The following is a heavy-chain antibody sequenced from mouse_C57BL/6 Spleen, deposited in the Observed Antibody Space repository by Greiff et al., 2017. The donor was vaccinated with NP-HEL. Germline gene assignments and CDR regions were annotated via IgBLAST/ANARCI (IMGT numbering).Heavy chain of an antibody. CDR2: IYPSDSET. D-gene: IGHD1-1*01. CDR3: ARERDYYGSRGFDY. V-gene: IGHV1-61*01. CDR1: GYTFTSYW. J-gene: IGHJ2*01. Sequence: QVQLQQPGAELVRPGSSVKLSCKASGYTFTSYWMDWVKQRPGQGLEWIGNIYPSDSETHYTQKFKDKATLTVDKSSSTAYMQLSSLTSEDSAVYYCARERDYYGSRGFDYWGQGTTLTVSS.